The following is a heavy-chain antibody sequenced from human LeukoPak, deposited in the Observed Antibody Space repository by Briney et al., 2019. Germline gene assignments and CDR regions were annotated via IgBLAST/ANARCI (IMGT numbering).Heavy chain of an antibody. CDR3: ARGVTMIVVVIKD. CDR2: INSDESST. CDR1: GFTFSSYW. J-gene: IGHJ4*02. V-gene: IGHV3-74*01. Sequence: GGSLRLSCAASGFTFSSYWMHWVRQAPGKGLVWVSRINSDESSTSYADSVKGRFTISRDNAKNTLYLQMNSLRAEDTAVYYCARGVTMIVVVIKDWGQGTLVTVSS. D-gene: IGHD3-22*01.